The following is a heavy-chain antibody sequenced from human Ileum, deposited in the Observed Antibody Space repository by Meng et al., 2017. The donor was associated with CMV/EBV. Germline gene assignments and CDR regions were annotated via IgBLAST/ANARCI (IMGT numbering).Heavy chain of an antibody. V-gene: IGHV4-34*01. Sequence: SETLSLTCPVHGGSFSGYYWSWIRQPPGKGLEWIGEINHSGSTNYNPSLKSRVTISVDTSKNQFSLKLSSVTAADTPVYYYAREQYCDFWSGSSRYGMDVWGQGTTVTVSS. D-gene: IGHD3-3*01. J-gene: IGHJ6*02. CDR2: INHSGST. CDR1: GGSFSGYY. CDR3: AREQYCDFWSGSSRYGMDV.